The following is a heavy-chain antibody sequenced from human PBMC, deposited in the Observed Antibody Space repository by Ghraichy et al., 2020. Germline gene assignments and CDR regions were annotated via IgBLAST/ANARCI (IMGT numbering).Heavy chain of an antibody. CDR1: GFTFRSHA. CDR2: ISGSGDNT. CDR3: AKESAGGWSPIDY. D-gene: IGHD6-19*01. Sequence: GGSLRLSCAASGFTFRSHAINWVRQAPGKGLEWVSVISGSGDNTYYADSVKGRFTISRDDSKNTVYLQMNSLRAEDTALYYCAKESAGGWSPIDYWGQGTLVTVSS. V-gene: IGHV3-23*01. J-gene: IGHJ4*02.